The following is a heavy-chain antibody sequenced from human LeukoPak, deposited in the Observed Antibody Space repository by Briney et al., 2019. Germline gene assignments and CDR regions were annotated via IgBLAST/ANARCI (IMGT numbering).Heavy chain of an antibody. CDR2: IYTSGST. CDR1: GGSISSYY. D-gene: IGHD6-19*01. CDR3: ARDSFSVAGYYYYYGMDV. J-gene: IGHJ6*02. V-gene: IGHV4-4*07. Sequence: PETLSLTRTVSGGSISSYYWSWIRQPAGKGLEWIGRIYTSGSTNYNPSLKSRVTMSVDTSKNQFSLKLSSVTAADTAVYYCARDSFSVAGYYYYYGMDVWGQGTTVTVSS.